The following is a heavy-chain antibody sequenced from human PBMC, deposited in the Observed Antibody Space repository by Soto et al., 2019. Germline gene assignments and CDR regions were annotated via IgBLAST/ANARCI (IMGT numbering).Heavy chain of an antibody. V-gene: IGHV3-66*01. CDR3: ARSGPYGDYDY. J-gene: IGHJ4*02. CDR2: FYSGGST. D-gene: IGHD4-17*01. Sequence: EVQLVESGGGLVQPGGSLRLSCAASGFTVSSNHMSWVRQAPGKGLEWVSVFYSGGSTYYADSVKGRFTISRDNSKNTLYLQMDSLRAEDTAVYYCARSGPYGDYDYWGQGTLVTVSS. CDR1: GFTVSSNH.